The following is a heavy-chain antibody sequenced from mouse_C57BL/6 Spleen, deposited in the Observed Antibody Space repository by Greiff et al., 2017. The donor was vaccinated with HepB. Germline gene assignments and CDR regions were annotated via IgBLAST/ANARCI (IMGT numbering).Heavy chain of an antibody. Sequence: VQLQQSGAELVRPGSSVKLSCKASGYTFTSYWMDWVKQRPGQGLEWIGNIYPSDSETHYNQKFKDKATLTVDKSSSTAYMQLSSLTSEDSAVYYCARDDDYGDYWGQGTTLTVTS. CDR3: ARDDDYGDY. J-gene: IGHJ2*01. V-gene: IGHV1-61*01. CDR1: GYTFTSYW. CDR2: IYPSDSET. D-gene: IGHD2-4*01.